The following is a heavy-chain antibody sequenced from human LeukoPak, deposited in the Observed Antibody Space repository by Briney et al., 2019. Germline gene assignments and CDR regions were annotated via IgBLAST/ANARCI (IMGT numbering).Heavy chain of an antibody. CDR3: ARGFSSMVRGGMDV. CDR1: GFTFSSYG. Sequence: GRSLRLSCAASGFTFSSYGMNWVRQAPGKGLEWVAVIWYDGSNKYYADSVKGRFTISRDNSKNTLYLQMNSLRAEDTAVYYCARGFSSMVRGGMDVWGQGTTVTVSS. CDR2: IWYDGSNK. V-gene: IGHV3-33*01. D-gene: IGHD3-10*01. J-gene: IGHJ6*02.